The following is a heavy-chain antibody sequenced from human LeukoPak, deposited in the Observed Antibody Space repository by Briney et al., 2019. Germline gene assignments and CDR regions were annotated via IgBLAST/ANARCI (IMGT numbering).Heavy chain of an antibody. CDR2: IHHSGRS. CDR3: ARGGNRFGGFYFDY. V-gene: IGHV4-31*03. Sequence: SETLSLTCTVSADSLSSGGHYWAWIRQFPGKGLESIGFIHHSGRSRHNPSPKDRVAISVDTSRKQFALKLSSVTAADTAMYYCARGGNRFGGFYFDYWGQGIQVIVSS. D-gene: IGHD3-10*01. J-gene: IGHJ4*02. CDR1: ADSLSSGGHY.